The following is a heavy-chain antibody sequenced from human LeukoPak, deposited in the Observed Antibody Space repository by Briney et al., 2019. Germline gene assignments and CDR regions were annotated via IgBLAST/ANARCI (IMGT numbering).Heavy chain of an antibody. V-gene: IGHV3-30*18. CDR1: GFTFSSYG. CDR3: AKGDSGSYFYFDY. J-gene: IGHJ4*02. Sequence: GGSLILSCAASGFTFSSYGMHWVRQAPGKGLEWVAVISYDGSNKYYADSVKGRFTISRDNSKNTLYLQMNSLRAEDTAVYYCAKGDSGSYFYFDYWGQGTLVTVSS. D-gene: IGHD1-26*01. CDR2: ISYDGSNK.